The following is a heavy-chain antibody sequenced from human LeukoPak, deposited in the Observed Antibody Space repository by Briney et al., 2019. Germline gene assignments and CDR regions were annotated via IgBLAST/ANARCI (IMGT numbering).Heavy chain of an antibody. CDR2: IYYSGST. CDR1: GGSISSGDYY. V-gene: IGHV4-30-4*08. Sequence: SETLSLTCTVSGGSISSGDYYWSWIRQPPGKGLEWIGYIYYSGSTYYNPSLKSRVTISVDTSENQFSLKLSSVTAADTAVYYCARGKQQLVYDYFDYWGQGTLVTVSS. J-gene: IGHJ4*02. CDR3: ARGKQQLVYDYFDY. D-gene: IGHD6-13*01.